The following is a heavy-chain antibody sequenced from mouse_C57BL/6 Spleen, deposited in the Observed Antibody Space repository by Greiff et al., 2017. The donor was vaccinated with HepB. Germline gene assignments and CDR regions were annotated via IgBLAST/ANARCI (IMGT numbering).Heavy chain of an antibody. CDR1: GYTFTSYW. CDR2: IHPDSGST. CDR3: ARSPHYYGSSDFDY. J-gene: IGHJ2*01. Sequence: VQLQQPGAELVKPGASVKLSCKASGYTFTSYWMHWVKQRPGQGLEWIGMIHPDSGSTNDNEKFKSKATLTVDKSSSTAYMQLSSLTSEDSAVYYCARSPHYYGSSDFDYWGQGTTLTVSS. V-gene: IGHV1-64*01. D-gene: IGHD1-1*01.